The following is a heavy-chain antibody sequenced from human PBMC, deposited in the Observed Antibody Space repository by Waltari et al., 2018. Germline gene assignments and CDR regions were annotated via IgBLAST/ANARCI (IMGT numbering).Heavy chain of an antibody. V-gene: IGHV1-18*01. CDR2: VSGYNGDT. D-gene: IGHD2-8*01. J-gene: IGHJ4*02. Sequence: VQLVQSETEVKKPGASVMVSCKTSVYTFKSYAFRWVRQAPGQGLEWMGWVSGYNGDTFYAQNFQDRLTMTTETSTTTTYMELRNLRSDDTAIYYCARVSTNNGPGDLDYWGQGTLVTVSA. CDR1: VYTFKSYA. CDR3: ARVSTNNGPGDLDY.